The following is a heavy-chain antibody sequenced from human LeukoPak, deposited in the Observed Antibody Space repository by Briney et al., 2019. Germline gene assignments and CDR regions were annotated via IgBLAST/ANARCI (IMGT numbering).Heavy chain of an antibody. D-gene: IGHD3-22*01. CDR2: IYYSGST. J-gene: IGHJ4*02. Sequence: KPSETLSLTCTVSGGSISSYYWSWVRQPPGKGLEWIGYIYYSGSTNYNPSLKSRVTISVDTSKNHFSLKLSSVTAADTAVYYCASSYYDSSGPAYWGQGTLVTVSS. CDR3: ASSYYDSSGPAY. CDR1: GGSISSYY. V-gene: IGHV4-59*01.